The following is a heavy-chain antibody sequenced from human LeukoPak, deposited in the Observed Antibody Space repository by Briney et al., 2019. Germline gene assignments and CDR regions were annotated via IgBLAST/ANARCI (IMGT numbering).Heavy chain of an antibody. CDR1: GYTLTELS. CDR3: ATSSAYYYDSSGYFH. V-gene: IGHV1-24*01. CDR2: FDPEDVET. Sequence: GASVKVSXKVSGYTLTELSMHWVRQDPGKGLEGMGGFDPEDVETIYAQKFQGRVTMTEDTSTDTAYMELSRLRSEDTAVYYCATSSAYYYDSSGYFHWGQGTLVTVSS. J-gene: IGHJ4*02. D-gene: IGHD3-22*01.